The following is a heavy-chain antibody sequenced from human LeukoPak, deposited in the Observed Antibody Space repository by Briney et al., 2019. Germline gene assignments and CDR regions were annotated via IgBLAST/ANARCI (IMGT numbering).Heavy chain of an antibody. CDR3: AKDRGGYSYAFDY. J-gene: IGHJ4*02. CDR1: GFIFSDYG. V-gene: IGHV3-30*02. CDR2: IWYDGSNK. D-gene: IGHD5-18*01. Sequence: GGSLRLSCAASGFIFSDYGMHWVRQAPGKGLEWVTFIWYDGSNKYYADSVKGRFTISRDNSKNTLYLQMNSLRAEDTAVYSCAKDRGGYSYAFDYWGQGTLVTVSS.